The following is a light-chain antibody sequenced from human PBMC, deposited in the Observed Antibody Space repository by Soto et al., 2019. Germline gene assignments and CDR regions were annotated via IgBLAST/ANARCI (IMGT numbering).Light chain of an antibody. CDR2: DVS. V-gene: IGLV2-11*01. J-gene: IGLJ1*01. Sequence: QSALTQPRSVSGSPGQSVTISCTGTSSDVGGYNYVSWYQQHPGKAPKLMIYDVSKRPSGVPDRFSGSKSGNTASLTISGLQAEDEADYYCCSYAGSYTCDDVFGTGTKLTVL. CDR3: CSYAGSYTCDDV. CDR1: SSDVGGYNY.